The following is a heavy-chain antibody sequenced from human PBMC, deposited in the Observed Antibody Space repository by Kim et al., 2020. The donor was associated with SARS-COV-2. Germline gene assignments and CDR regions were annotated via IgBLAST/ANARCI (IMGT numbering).Heavy chain of an antibody. CDR2: IWYDGSNK. CDR3: VKEGKARYYDSATFDY. J-gene: IGHJ4*02. Sequence: GGSLRLSCAASGFTFSSYSMHWVRQAPGKGLEWVTIIWYDGSNKYYTDSVKGRFTISRDNSKNTLYLQMNSLRAEDTAVYYCVKEGKARYYDSATFDYWGQGTLVSVSS. D-gene: IGHD3-22*01. V-gene: IGHV3-33*06. CDR1: GFTFSSYS.